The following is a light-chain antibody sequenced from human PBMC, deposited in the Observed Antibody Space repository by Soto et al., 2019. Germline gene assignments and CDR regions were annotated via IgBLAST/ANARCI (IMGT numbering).Light chain of an antibody. CDR3: QQYNNWPPRT. CDR2: GAS. Sequence: EIVMTQSPATLSVSLGERATLSCRASQSVSSNLAWYQQKPGQAPRLLIYGASTRAAGIPARFSGSGSGTEFTLTLSSLQSEDFAVYYCQQYNNWPPRTIGQGTKVDIK. CDR1: QSVSSN. V-gene: IGKV3-15*01. J-gene: IGKJ1*01.